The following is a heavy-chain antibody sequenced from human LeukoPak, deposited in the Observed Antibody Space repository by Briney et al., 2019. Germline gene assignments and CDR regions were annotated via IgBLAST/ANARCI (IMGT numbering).Heavy chain of an antibody. Sequence: GASVKVSCKASGYTFTRYTMHWVRQAPGQRLEWMGWVNAGNGDTEYSQKFQGRITITRDTSADTVYMELSSLRSEDTAVYYCARPYKQQLDFDHWGQETLVTVSS. CDR3: ARPYKQQLDFDH. CDR2: VNAGNGDT. J-gene: IGHJ4*02. D-gene: IGHD1-1*01. V-gene: IGHV1-3*01. CDR1: GYTFTRYT.